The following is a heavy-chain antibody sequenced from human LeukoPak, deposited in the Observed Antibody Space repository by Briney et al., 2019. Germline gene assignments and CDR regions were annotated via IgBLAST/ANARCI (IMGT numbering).Heavy chain of an antibody. V-gene: IGHV3-11*01. CDR3: ARGEWELLYYFDY. CDR2: ISSSGCTI. D-gene: IGHD1-26*01. J-gene: IGHJ4*02. Sequence: GGSLRLSCAASGFTFSDYYMSWIRQAPGKGLEWVSYISSSGCTIYYADSVKGRFTISRDNAKNSLHLQMNSLRAEDTAVYYCARGEWELLYYFDYWGQGTLVTVSS. CDR1: GFTFSDYY.